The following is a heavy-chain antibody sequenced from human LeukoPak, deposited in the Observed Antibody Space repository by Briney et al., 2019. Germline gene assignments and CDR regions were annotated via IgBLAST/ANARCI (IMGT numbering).Heavy chain of an antibody. J-gene: IGHJ6*02. Sequence: PSETLSLTCTVSGGSISSGSYYWSWIRQPAGKGLECIGRIYTSGSTNYNPSLKSRVTISVDTSKNRFSLQLNSVTPEDTAVYYCARDRGSSSSWYDYYGMDVWGQGTTVTVSS. V-gene: IGHV4-61*02. CDR1: GGSISSGSYY. CDR2: IYTSGST. CDR3: ARDRGSSSSWYDYYGMDV. D-gene: IGHD6-13*01.